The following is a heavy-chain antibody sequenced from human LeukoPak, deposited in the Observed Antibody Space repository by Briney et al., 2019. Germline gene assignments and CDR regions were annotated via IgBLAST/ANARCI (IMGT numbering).Heavy chain of an antibody. D-gene: IGHD2-2*01. J-gene: IGHJ4*02. V-gene: IGHV3-30*19. CDR2: ISYDGSNK. CDR3: ARFPTNPWDIVVVPAAMIY. Sequence: GGSLRLSCEASGFTFSSYGMHWVRQAPGKGLEWVAVISYDGSNKYYADSVKGRFTISRDNSKNTLYLQMNSLRAEDTAVYYCARFPTNPWDIVVVPAAMIYWGQGTLVTVSS. CDR1: GFTFSSYG.